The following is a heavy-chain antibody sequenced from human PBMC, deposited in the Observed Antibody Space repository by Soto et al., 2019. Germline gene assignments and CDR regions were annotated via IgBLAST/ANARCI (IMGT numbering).Heavy chain of an antibody. Sequence: PSETLSLTCTVSGGSISSYYWSWVRQPPGKGLEWIGYIYYSGSTNYNPSLKSRVTISVDTSKNQFSLKLSSVTAADTAAYYCARRYGSCFDYWGQGTLVTAPQ. CDR3: ARRYGSCFDY. V-gene: IGHV4-59*08. J-gene: IGHJ4*02. CDR2: IYYSGST. D-gene: IGHD5-18*01. CDR1: GGSISSYY.